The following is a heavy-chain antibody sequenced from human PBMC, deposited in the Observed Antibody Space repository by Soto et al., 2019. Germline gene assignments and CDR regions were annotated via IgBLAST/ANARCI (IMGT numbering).Heavy chain of an antibody. CDR3: ASGSHVPHF. D-gene: IGHD6-6*01. CDR1: GGSISSGGYY. J-gene: IGHJ4*02. CDR2: IYYSGST. Sequence: PSETLSLTCTVSGGSISSGGYYWSWIRQPPGKGLEWIGYIYYSGSTNYNPSLKSRVTISVDRSKNQFSLKLSSVTAADTAVYYCASGSHVPHFWGQGTLVTVSS. V-gene: IGHV4-61*08.